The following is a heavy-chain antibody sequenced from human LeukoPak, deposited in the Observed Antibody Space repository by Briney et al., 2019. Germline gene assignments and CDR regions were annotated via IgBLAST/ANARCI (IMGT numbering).Heavy chain of an antibody. Sequence: GGSLRLSCAASGFTFINYNINWVRQAPGKGLEWVSYISSSSSTMYYADSVKGRFTISSDNAKNSLYLQLNILSAKDTAVYYCARARYSSGWYFDYWGQGTLVTVSS. CDR3: ARARYSSGWYFDY. V-gene: IGHV3-48*01. CDR1: GFTFINYN. J-gene: IGHJ4*02. CDR2: ISSSSSTM. D-gene: IGHD6-19*01.